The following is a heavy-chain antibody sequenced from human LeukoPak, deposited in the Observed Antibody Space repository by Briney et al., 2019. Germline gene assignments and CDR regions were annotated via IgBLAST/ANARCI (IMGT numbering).Heavy chain of an antibody. CDR2: IRYDGSNK. Sequence: PGGSLRLSCAASGFTFSSYGMHWVRQAPGKGLEWVAFIRYDGSNKKYADSVKGRVTISRGNSKNTMDLQMNSLRAEDTAVYYCAKAYSYYMDVWGKGTSVTVSS. J-gene: IGHJ6*03. V-gene: IGHV3-30*02. CDR3: AKAYSYYMDV. CDR1: GFTFSSYG.